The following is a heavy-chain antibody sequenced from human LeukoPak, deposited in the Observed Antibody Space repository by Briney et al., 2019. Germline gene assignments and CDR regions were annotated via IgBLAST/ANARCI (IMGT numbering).Heavy chain of an antibody. Sequence: PGGSLRLSCAASGFTFSNHWMHWVRQTPEKGLVWVSNISPDGSRTDYADSVKGRFTISRDNAENTLYLQMNSLRAEDTAVYYCARYSSSSSVVALGQGALVTVSS. D-gene: IGHD6-13*01. CDR1: GFTFSNHW. CDR2: ISPDGSRT. V-gene: IGHV3-74*01. CDR3: ARYSSSSSVVA. J-gene: IGHJ5*02.